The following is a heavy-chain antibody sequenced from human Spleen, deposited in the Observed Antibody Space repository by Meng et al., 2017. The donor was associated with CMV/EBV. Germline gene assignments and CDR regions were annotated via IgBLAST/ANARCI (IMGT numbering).Heavy chain of an antibody. V-gene: IGHV3-13*01. CDR3: ARCGMAVPGGGY. J-gene: IGHJ4*02. D-gene: IGHD6-13*01. CDR2: IGTAGDT. CDR1: GFTFSSYD. Sequence: GESLKISCAASGFTFSSYDMHWVRQATGKGLEWVSAIGTAGDTYYPGSVKGRFTISRDNAKKSLYLQMNSLRAEDTAVYYCARCGMAVPGGGYWGQGTLVTVSS.